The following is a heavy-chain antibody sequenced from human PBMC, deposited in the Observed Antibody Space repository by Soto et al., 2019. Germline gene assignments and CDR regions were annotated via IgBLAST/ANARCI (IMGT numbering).Heavy chain of an antibody. CDR2: TYYRSKWYN. D-gene: IGHD3-10*01. CDR3: ARERGVLSEAFDI. J-gene: IGHJ3*02. Sequence: SQTLSLTCAISGDSVSSNSAAWDWLRQSPSRGLEWLGRTYYRSKWYNDYVVSVKSRITINPDTSKNQFSLQLNSVTPEDTAVYYCARERGVLSEAFDIWGQGTVVTVSS. V-gene: IGHV6-1*01. CDR1: GDSVSSNSAA.